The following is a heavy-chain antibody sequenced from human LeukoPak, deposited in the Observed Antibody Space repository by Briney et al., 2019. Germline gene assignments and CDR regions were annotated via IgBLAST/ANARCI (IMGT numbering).Heavy chain of an antibody. CDR1: GFTFSSYG. V-gene: IGHV3-33*01. CDR2: IWYDGSNK. CDR3: ARKGSGLFHYYYYYGMDV. Sequence: PGGSLRLSCAASGFTFSSYGMHWVRQAPGKGLEWVAVIWYDGSNKYYADSVKGRFTISRDNSKNTLYLQMNSLRAEDTAVYYCARKGSGLFHYYYYYGMDVWGQGTTVTGSS. J-gene: IGHJ6*02. D-gene: IGHD5-12*01.